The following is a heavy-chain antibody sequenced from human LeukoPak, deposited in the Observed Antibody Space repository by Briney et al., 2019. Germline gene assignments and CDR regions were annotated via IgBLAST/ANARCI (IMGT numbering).Heavy chain of an antibody. CDR3: AKGAITYYYYAMDV. CDR1: GFALSNYA. CDR2: ISVSGGDT. J-gene: IGHJ6*02. Sequence: PGGSLRLSCAASGFALSNYAMTWVRQAPGKGLEWVSVISVSGGDTYYADSVKGRFTISRDNSKNTLYLRMNSLRAGDTAVYYCAKGAITYYYYAMDVWGQGTTVTVSS. D-gene: IGHD1-14*01. V-gene: IGHV3-23*01.